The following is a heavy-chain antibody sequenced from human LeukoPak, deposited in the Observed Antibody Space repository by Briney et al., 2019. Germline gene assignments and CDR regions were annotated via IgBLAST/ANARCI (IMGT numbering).Heavy chain of an antibody. J-gene: IGHJ6*02. CDR2: ISYSGNT. CDR1: GGSFSTYY. Sequence: SETLSLTCTVSGGSFSTYYWSWIRQPPGKGLEWIGYISYSGNTDYNPSLKSRVTISIDTSKKQFSLKMSSVTAADTAVYYCASVYLYASGNPMDVWGQGTTVTVSS. CDR3: ASVYLYASGNPMDV. D-gene: IGHD3-10*01. V-gene: IGHV4-59*01.